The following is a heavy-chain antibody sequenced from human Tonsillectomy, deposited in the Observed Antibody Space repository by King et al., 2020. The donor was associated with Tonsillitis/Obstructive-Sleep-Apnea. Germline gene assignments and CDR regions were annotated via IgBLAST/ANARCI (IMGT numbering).Heavy chain of an antibody. V-gene: IGHV1-58*02. CDR1: GFTFTSSA. CDR3: AADLTGDGPYFDY. CDR2: IVVGSGNT. D-gene: IGHD3-16*01. J-gene: IGHJ4*02. Sequence: QLVESGPEVKKPGTSVKISCKASGFTFTSSAMQWVRQARGQRLEWIGWIVVGSGNTNYAQKFQERVTINREMSTSTAYMELSSQRHADTAVYYCAADLTGDGPYFDYWGQGTLVTVSS.